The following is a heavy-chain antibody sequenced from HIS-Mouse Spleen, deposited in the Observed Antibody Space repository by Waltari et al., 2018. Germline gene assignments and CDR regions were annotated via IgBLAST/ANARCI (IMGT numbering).Heavy chain of an antibody. CDR2: MNPNSGNT. V-gene: IGHV1-8*01. Sequence: QVQLVQSGPEVKKPGASVRVSCKASGYTSPIYDINGSRQPTGQGLEWMGWMNPNSGNTGYAQKFQGRVTMTRNTSISTAYMELSSLRSEDTAVYYCAITNSGSYYGSIDYWGQGTLVTVSS. CDR3: AITNSGSYYGSIDY. CDR1: GYTSPIYD. D-gene: IGHD1-26*01. J-gene: IGHJ4*02.